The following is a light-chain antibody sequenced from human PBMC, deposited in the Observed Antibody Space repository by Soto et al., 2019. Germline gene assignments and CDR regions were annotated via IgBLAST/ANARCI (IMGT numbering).Light chain of an antibody. CDR3: VSYTDTDTLV. J-gene: IGLJ1*01. V-gene: IGLV2-14*01. CDR2: EVT. Sequence: QSALTQPASVSGSRGQSITISRFGRNTDVGQGKSVSWYQQGPGKAPKLLIFEVTNRPSGVSSRFSGSRSGNTASLTISGLQPDDEGDYYCVSYTDTDTLVFGTGTKVTVL. CDR1: NTDVGQGKS.